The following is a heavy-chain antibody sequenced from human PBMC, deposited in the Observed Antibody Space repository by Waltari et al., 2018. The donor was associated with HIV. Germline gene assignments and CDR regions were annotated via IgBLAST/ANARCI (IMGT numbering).Heavy chain of an antibody. Sequence: EVQLVESGGGLVQPGGSLRLSCAASGFTFSSYWMHWGRQAPGKGLVWVSRISSDASSTSYADSVKGRFTISRDNAKNTLYLQMISLRAEDTAVYYCARIYSSGWYEYFDYWGQGTLVTVSS. D-gene: IGHD6-19*01. CDR3: ARIYSSGWYEYFDY. CDR2: ISSDASST. J-gene: IGHJ4*02. V-gene: IGHV3-74*01. CDR1: GFTFSSYW.